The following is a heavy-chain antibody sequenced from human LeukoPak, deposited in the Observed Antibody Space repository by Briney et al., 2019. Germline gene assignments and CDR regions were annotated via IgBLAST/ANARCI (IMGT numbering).Heavy chain of an antibody. V-gene: IGHV3-30*04. CDR3: ARKNLWFKYYDY. J-gene: IGHJ4*02. CDR2: TSQYGDNK. CDR1: GFNFTSYT. D-gene: IGHD3-10*01. Sequence: PGGSLRLSCAASGFNFTSYTMHWVRQAPGEGLEWVAATSQYGDNKYYADSVKGRFTISRDNSKNTLYLQMNSLRPEDTAVYFCARKNLWFKYYDYWGQGMLVTVSS.